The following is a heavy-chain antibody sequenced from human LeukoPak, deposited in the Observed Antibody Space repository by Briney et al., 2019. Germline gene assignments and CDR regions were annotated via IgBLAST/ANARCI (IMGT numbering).Heavy chain of an antibody. CDR1: GYSISSGDY. Sequence: SETLSLTCAVSGYSISSGDYWGWIRQPPGKGLEWIGSIYHNGSTHYNPSLKSRVTISVDTSKNQFSLKLSSVTAADTAVYYCARNTTEVVTAKWFDPWGQGTLVTVSS. J-gene: IGHJ5*02. CDR3: ARNTTEVVTAKWFDP. CDR2: IYHNGST. D-gene: IGHD2-21*02. V-gene: IGHV4-38-2*01.